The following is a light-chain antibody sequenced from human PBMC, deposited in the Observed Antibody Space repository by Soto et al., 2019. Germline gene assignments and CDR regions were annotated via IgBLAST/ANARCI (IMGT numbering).Light chain of an antibody. CDR2: EVS. CDR1: SSDVGTYNY. Sequence: QSVLTQPASVSGSPGQSITISCTGTSSDVGTYNYVSWYQQHSGKAPKLMIYEVSNRPSGVSNRFSGSKSGNTASLTISGLQAEDQADYYCIAYTSSLTLYVFGSGTKLTVL. J-gene: IGLJ1*01. V-gene: IGLV2-14*01. CDR3: IAYTSSLTLYV.